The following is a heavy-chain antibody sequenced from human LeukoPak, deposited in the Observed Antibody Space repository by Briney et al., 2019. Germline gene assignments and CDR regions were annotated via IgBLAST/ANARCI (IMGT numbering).Heavy chain of an antibody. J-gene: IGHJ4*02. CDR3: ARYREGYCSGGSCPDY. V-gene: IGHV3-21*01. D-gene: IGHD2-15*01. CDR1: GFTFSSYS. CDR2: ISSSSSYI. Sequence: GGSLRLSCAASGFTFSSYSMNWVRQAPGKGLEWVSSISSSSSYIYYADSVKGRFTISRDNAKNSLYLQMNSLRAEDTAVYYCARYREGYCSGGSCPDYWGQGTLVTVSS.